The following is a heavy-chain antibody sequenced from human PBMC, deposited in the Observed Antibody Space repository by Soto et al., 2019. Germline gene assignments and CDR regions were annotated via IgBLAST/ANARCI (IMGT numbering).Heavy chain of an antibody. J-gene: IGHJ6*04. CDR1: GYTFTGYY. V-gene: IGHV1-2*04. CDR2: INPNSGGT. CDR3: AREVGGYDSYYYYGMDV. Sequence: ASVKVSCKASGYTFTGYYMHWVRQAPGQGLEWMGWINPNSGGTNYAQKFQGWVTMTRDTSISTAYMELSRLRSDDTAVYYCAREVGGYDSYYYYGMDVWGKGTTVTVSS. D-gene: IGHD5-12*01.